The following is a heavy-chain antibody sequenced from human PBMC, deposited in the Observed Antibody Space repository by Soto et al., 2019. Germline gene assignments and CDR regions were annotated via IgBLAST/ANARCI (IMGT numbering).Heavy chain of an antibody. CDR3: AKDYSSGPGDWFDP. D-gene: IGHD3-10*01. J-gene: IGHJ5*02. CDR1: GFTFSSYA. Sequence: EVHLLESGGGLVQPGGSLRLSCAASGFTFSSYAMSWVRQAPGKGLEWVSAISGSGDSTYFADSVKGRFTISRDNSKNTLYLQMNGLRAEDTAVYYCAKDYSSGPGDWFDPWGQGTLVTVSS. CDR2: ISGSGDST. V-gene: IGHV3-23*01.